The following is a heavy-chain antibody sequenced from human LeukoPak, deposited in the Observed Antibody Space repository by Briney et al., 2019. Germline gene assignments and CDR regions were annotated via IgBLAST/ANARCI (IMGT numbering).Heavy chain of an antibody. CDR1: GGSISSYY. CDR2: IYYSGST. J-gene: IGHJ4*02. D-gene: IGHD2-15*01. CDR3: ARGDGRYCSGGSCSYYFDY. V-gene: IGHV4-59*12. Sequence: SETLSLTCTVSGGSISSYYWSWIRQPPGKGLEWIGYIYYSGSTNYNPSLKSRVTISVDTSKNQFSLKLSSVTAADTAVYYCARGDGRYCSGGSCSYYFDYWGQGTLVTVSS.